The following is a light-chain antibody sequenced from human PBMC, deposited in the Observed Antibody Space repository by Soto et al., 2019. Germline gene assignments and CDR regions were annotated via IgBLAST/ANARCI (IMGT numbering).Light chain of an antibody. Sequence: QSVMTQPPSASGTPGQRVTISCSGSSSNIGSNTVNWYQQVPGTAPKLLISTNNQRPSGVPARFSGSKSGTSASLAISGLQSEDEADYYCATWDDRLNGRVFGGGTKVTVL. CDR2: TNN. J-gene: IGLJ3*02. CDR3: ATWDDRLNGRV. V-gene: IGLV1-44*01. CDR1: SSNIGSNT.